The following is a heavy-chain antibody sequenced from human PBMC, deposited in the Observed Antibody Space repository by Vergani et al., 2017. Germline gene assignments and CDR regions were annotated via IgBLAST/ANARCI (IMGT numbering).Heavy chain of an antibody. D-gene: IGHD2-8*01. J-gene: IGHJ5*02. V-gene: IGHV2-5*01. CDR3: ADRVRLMVYAIGDWFDP. CDR1: GFSLSTSGVG. Sequence: QITLKESGPTLVKPTQTLTLTCTFSGFSLSTSGVGVGWIRQPPGKALEWLALIYWNDEKRYSPSLKSRLTITKDTSKNQVVLTMTNMDPVDTATYYCADRVRLMVYAIGDWFDPWGQGTLVTVSS. CDR2: IYWNDEK.